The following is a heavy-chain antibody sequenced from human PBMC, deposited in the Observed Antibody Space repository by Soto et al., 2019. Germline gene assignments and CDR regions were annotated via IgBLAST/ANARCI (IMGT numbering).Heavy chain of an antibody. D-gene: IGHD3-10*01. CDR2: IHSSGSI. J-gene: IGHJ6*02. Sequence: SETLSLTCTVSGGSISSDDYYWSWIRQAPGRGLEWIGYIHSSGSIYYNPSLKSRATMSIDTAGNQFSLKLSSVTAADTAVYYCPFEVRGRNGMDVWGQGTTVTVSS. CDR1: GGSISSDDYY. CDR3: PFEVRGRNGMDV. V-gene: IGHV4-30-4*03.